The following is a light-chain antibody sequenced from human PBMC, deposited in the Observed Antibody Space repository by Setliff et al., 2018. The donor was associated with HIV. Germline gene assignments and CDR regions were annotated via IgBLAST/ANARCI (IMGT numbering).Light chain of an antibody. J-gene: IGLJ1*01. Sequence: QSVLTQPASVSGSPGQPITISCTGTSSDVGTYNFVSWYQQHPGKAPKLLIYDVNNRPSGVSNRLSGSKSGNTASLTISGLQAEDEADYHCSSYTSTTPLYVFGTGTKVTVL. V-gene: IGLV2-14*03. CDR2: DVN. CDR3: SSYTSTTPLYV. CDR1: SSDVGTYNF.